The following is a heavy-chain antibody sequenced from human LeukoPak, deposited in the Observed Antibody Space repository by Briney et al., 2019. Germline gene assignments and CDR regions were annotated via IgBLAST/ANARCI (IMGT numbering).Heavy chain of an antibody. CDR3: ARSGYSYGFTFDY. Sequence: GGSLRLSCAASGFTFSSYSMNWVRQAPGKGLEWVSSISSSSSYIYYADSVKGRFTISRDNAKNSLYLQMNSLRAEDTAVYYCARSGYSYGFTFDYWGQGTLVTVSS. V-gene: IGHV3-21*01. CDR1: GFTFSSYS. CDR2: ISSSSSYI. J-gene: IGHJ4*02. D-gene: IGHD5-18*01.